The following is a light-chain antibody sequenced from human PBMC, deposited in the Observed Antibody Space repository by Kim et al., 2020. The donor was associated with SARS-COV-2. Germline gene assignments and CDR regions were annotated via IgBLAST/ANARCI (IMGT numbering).Light chain of an antibody. CDR3: AAWDDSLSGVG. J-gene: IGLJ2*01. Sequence: ELTQPPSASGTPGQRVTISCSGSSSNIGSNYVYWYQQLPGTAPKLLIYRNNQRPSGVPDRFSGSKSGTSASLAISGLRSEDEADYYCAAWDDSLSGVGFGGGTQLTV. CDR1: SSNIGSNY. V-gene: IGLV1-47*01. CDR2: RNN.